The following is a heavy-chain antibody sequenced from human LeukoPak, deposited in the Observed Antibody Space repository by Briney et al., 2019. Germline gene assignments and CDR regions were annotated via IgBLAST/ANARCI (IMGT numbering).Heavy chain of an antibody. CDR3: ARDLGYYDFWSGYSANSENWLDP. CDR1: GGSISSYY. D-gene: IGHD3-3*01. J-gene: IGHJ5*02. Sequence: PSETLSLTCTVSGGSISSYYWSWIRQPAGKGLEWIGRIYTSGSTNYNPSLKSRVTMSVDTSKNQFSLKLSSVTAADTAVYYCARDLGYYDFWSGYSANSENWLDPWGQGTLVTVSS. CDR2: IYTSGST. V-gene: IGHV4-4*07.